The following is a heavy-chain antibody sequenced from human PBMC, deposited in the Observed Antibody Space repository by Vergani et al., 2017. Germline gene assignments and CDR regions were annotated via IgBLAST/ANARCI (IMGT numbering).Heavy chain of an antibody. CDR3: ASRYYGDYSFDY. D-gene: IGHD4-17*01. V-gene: IGHV1-46*01. J-gene: IGHJ4*02. Sequence: QVQLVQSGAEVKKPGASVKVSCKASGYTFTSYYMHWVRQAPGQGLEWMGIINPSGGSTSYAQKFQGRVTITADESTSTAYMELSSLRSEDTAVYYCASRYYGDYSFDYWGQGTLVAVSS. CDR1: GYTFTSYY. CDR2: INPSGGST.